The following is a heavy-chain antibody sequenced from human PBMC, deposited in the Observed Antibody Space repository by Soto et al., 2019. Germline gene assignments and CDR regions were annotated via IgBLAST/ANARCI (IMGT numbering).Heavy chain of an antibody. V-gene: IGHV4-39*01. J-gene: IGHJ5*02. Sequence: SETPSLTCTVSGGSIGSSSYYWGGIRQPPGKGLEWIGSIYYSGSTYYNPSLKSRVTISVDTSKNQFSLKLSSVTAADTAVYYCASPKIAFYNWFDPWGQGTLVTVSS. CDR2: IYYSGST. CDR1: GGSIGSSSYY. D-gene: IGHD3-3*02. CDR3: ASPKIAFYNWFDP.